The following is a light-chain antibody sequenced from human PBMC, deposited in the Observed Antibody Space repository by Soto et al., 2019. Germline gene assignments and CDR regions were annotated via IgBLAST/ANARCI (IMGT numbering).Light chain of an antibody. V-gene: IGLV1-51*01. CDR3: GTWDSSLSAVV. Sequence: QSVLTQPPSVSAAPGQKVTISCSGSSSNIGNNYVSWFQQLPGTAPKLLIYDNNKRPSGIPDRFSGSKSGTSATLGITGLQTGDEAESYCGTWDSSLSAVVFGGGTKLTVL. J-gene: IGLJ2*01. CDR2: DNN. CDR1: SSNIGNNY.